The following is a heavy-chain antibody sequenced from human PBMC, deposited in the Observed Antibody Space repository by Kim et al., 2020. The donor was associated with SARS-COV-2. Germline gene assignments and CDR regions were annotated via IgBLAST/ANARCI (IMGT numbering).Heavy chain of an antibody. J-gene: IGHJ5*02. CDR3: SRSLRSSSIRGGHWFDP. CDR2: INHSGST. V-gene: IGHV4-34*01. D-gene: IGHD6-13*01. CDR1: GGSFSGYY. Sequence: SETLSLTCAGYGGSFSGYYWSWIRQPPGKGLEWIGEINHSGSTNYNPSLKRRVTISVDTSKNQFSLKLSSVTAADTAAYYCSRSLRSSSIRGGHWFDPWG.